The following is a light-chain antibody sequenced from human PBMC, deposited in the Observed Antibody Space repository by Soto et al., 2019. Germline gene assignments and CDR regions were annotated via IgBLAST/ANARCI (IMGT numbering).Light chain of an antibody. J-gene: IGKJ1*01. V-gene: IGKV3-20*01. CDR1: QSVTNNF. CDR3: QQYGSTITWT. CDR2: AAS. Sequence: VLTQSPGTVSLSPGERATLSCRASQSVTNNFLAWYQQKTGQAPRLLIYAASSRATGIPDRFSGSGSGTDFTLSISEVEHEDFVVYYCQQYGSTITWTFGQGTRVEFK.